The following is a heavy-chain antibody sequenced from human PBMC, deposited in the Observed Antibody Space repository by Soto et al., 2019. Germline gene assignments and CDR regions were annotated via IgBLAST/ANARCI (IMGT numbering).Heavy chain of an antibody. CDR1: GFTFSSYW. Sequence: EVQLVESGGGLVQPGESLRLSCAASGFTFSSYWMSWVRQAPGKGLEWVANIKQDGSEKYYVDSVKGRFTISRDNAKNSLYLQMNSLRAEDTAVYYCARVHYDFWSGYQFDYWGQGTLVTVSS. J-gene: IGHJ4*02. D-gene: IGHD3-3*01. CDR3: ARVHYDFWSGYQFDY. CDR2: IKQDGSEK. V-gene: IGHV3-7*01.